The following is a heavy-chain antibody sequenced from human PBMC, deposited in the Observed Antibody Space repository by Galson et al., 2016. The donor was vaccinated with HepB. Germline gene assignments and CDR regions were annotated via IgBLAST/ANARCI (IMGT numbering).Heavy chain of an antibody. Sequence: SVKVSCKASGGTFSSYAINWVRQAPGQGLEWMGGIIPIFGTANYAQKFQGRVTITADESTSTAYMELSSLRSEDTAVYYCARGGNGYNSWWEISYYFDYLGQGTLVTVSS. CDR1: GGTFSSYA. CDR3: ARGGNGYNSWWEISYYFDY. J-gene: IGHJ4*02. D-gene: IGHD5-24*01. CDR2: IIPIFGTA. V-gene: IGHV1-69*13.